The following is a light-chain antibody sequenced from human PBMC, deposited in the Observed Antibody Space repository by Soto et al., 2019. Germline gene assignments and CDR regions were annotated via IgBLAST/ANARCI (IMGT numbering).Light chain of an antibody. CDR1: QSVRSSY. CDR3: LQYVSPVCT. CDR2: GAS. J-gene: IGKJ1*01. V-gene: IGKV3-20*01. Sequence: EIVLTQSPGTLSLSPGERATLSCRASQSVRSSYLAWYQQKRGQAPRLLIYGASSRATGIPDRFSGSGAGTDFSLTISRLVPEDFAVYYCLQYVSPVCTFGQGTKVEIK.